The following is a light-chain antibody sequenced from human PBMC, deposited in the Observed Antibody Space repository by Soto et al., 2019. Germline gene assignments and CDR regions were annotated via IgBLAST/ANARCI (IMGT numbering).Light chain of an antibody. CDR1: XXXIGADDF. Sequence: QSALTQPASVSGSPGQSITISCTGTXXXIGADDFVSWYQHHPDNTPKLIIFEVTYRPSGISHRFSASKSGNTASLTISGLEPEDEAIYYCSSYRRTTFPHVVFGGGTKLTVL. V-gene: IGLV2-14*01. CDR3: SSYRRTTFPHVV. J-gene: IGLJ2*01. CDR2: EVT.